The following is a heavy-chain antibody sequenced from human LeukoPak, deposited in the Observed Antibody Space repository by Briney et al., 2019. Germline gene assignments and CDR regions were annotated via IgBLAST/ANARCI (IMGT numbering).Heavy chain of an antibody. CDR1: GGSFSNYY. V-gene: IGHV4-34*01. D-gene: IGHD1-7*01. Sequence: SETLSLTCAVYGGSFSNYYWSWIRQSPGKGLEWIGEINDSGTINYNPSLMSRVTISVDKAKNQFSLKLSSVTAADTAVYYCARRWNYGRNYYIDVWGKGATVSVSS. J-gene: IGHJ6*03. CDR2: INDSGTI. CDR3: ARRWNYGRNYYIDV.